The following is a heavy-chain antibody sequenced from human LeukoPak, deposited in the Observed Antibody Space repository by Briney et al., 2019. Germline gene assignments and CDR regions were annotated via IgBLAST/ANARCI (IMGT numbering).Heavy chain of an antibody. D-gene: IGHD3-22*01. CDR3: TTLGYHLDS. CDR1: GFTFSRYW. Sequence: PGGSLRLSCAASGFTFSRYWMHWVRQAPGRGLEWVSYISGSDTTTYYADSVRGRFTIFRDNAKNSLYLQMNSLRAEDTALYYCTTLGYHLDSWGQGTLVTVSS. J-gene: IGHJ4*02. V-gene: IGHV3-48*03. CDR2: ISGSDTTT.